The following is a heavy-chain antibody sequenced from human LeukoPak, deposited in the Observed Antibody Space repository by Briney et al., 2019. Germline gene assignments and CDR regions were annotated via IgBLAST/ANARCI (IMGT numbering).Heavy chain of an antibody. V-gene: IGHV3-48*04. Sequence: GGSLRLSCAASGFTFSSYSMNWARQAPGKGLEWVSYISSSSSTIYYADSVKGRFTISRDNAKNSLYLQMNSLRAEDTAVYYCARDSGSGWSTPYDYWGREPWSPSPQ. D-gene: IGHD6-19*01. CDR3: ARDSGSGWSTPYDY. J-gene: IGHJ4*02. CDR2: ISSSSSTI. CDR1: GFTFSSYS.